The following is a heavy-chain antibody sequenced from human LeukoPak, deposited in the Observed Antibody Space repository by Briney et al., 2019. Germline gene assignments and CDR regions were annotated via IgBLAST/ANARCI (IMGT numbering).Heavy chain of an antibody. J-gene: IGHJ4*02. D-gene: IGHD1-14*01. CDR2: LYIDGNT. V-gene: IGHV3-53*01. CDR1: GFTVITND. Sequence: PGGALRLSCAAPGFTVITNDMTWVRQAPRGGREWVSVLYIDGNTKYADYVQGRFTISRDNSKNTLYLEMDSLRTDDTAAYYCARGVEPLAANTLAYWGQGTLVTVSS. CDR3: ARGVEPLAANTLAY.